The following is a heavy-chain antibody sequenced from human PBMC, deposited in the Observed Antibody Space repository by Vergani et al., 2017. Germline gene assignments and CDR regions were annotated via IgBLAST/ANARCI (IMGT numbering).Heavy chain of an antibody. CDR2: IYYSGST. CDR1: GGSISSSSYY. Sequence: QLQLQESGPGLVKPSETLSLTCTVSGGSISSSSYYWGWIRQPPGKGLEWIGSIYYSGSTYYNPSLKSRVTISVDTSKNQFSLKLSSVTAADTAVYYCARGLSRIYKTPADYMDVWGKGTTVTVSS. V-gene: IGHV4-39*01. J-gene: IGHJ6*03. CDR3: ARGLSRIYKTPADYMDV. D-gene: IGHD4-23*01.